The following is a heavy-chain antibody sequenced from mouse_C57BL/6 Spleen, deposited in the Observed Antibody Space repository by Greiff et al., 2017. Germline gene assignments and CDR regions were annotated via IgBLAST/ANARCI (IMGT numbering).Heavy chain of an antibody. CDR3: TREGAGTRFAY. J-gene: IGHJ3*01. V-gene: IGHV5-9-1*02. CDR1: GFTFSSYA. Sequence: EVMLVESGEGLVKPGGSLKLSCAASGFTFSSYAMSWVRQTPEKRLEWVAYISRGGDYIYYADTVKGRFTISRDNARNTLYLQMSSLKSEDTAMYYCTREGAGTRFAYWGQGTLVTVSA. CDR2: ISRGGDYI. D-gene: IGHD4-1*01.